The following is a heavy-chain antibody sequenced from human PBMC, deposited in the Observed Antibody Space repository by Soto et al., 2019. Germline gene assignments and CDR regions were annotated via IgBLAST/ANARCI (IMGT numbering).Heavy chain of an antibody. CDR3: ARGRERALPSAIDVYGP. V-gene: IGHV1-2*02. D-gene: IGHD1-26*01. CDR1: GNTFTDND. J-gene: IGHJ5*02. Sequence: ASVEVSSRXPGNTFTDNDMDGWGRSPGQGLEWMGWINPNNDDTKYEQKFQGRVTMTRDTSTRTGYMEVSRLRYDDTAVYYCARGRERALPSAIDVYGPWGQGTLVTVSS. CDR2: INPNNDDT.